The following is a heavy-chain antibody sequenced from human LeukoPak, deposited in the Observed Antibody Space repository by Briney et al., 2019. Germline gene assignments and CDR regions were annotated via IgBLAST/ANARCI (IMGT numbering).Heavy chain of an antibody. CDR1: GFTFSSYS. Sequence: PGGSLRLSCAASGFTFSSYSMNWVRQAPGKGLEWVSSISSSSYIYYADSVKGRFTISRDNAKNSLYLQMNSLRAEDTAVYYCARDGSDFWTYYYMDVWGKGTTVTVSS. D-gene: IGHD3-3*01. CDR2: ISSSSYI. J-gene: IGHJ6*03. V-gene: IGHV3-21*01. CDR3: ARDGSDFWTYYYMDV.